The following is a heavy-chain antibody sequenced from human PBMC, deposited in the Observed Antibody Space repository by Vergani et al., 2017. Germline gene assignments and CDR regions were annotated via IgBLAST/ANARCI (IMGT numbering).Heavy chain of an antibody. J-gene: IGHJ4*02. CDR2: ISYDGSNK. CDR3: ARGYYYGSGSYYLGADY. D-gene: IGHD3-10*01. V-gene: IGHV3-30*01. Sequence: QVQLVESGGGVVQPGRSLRLSCAASGFTFSSYVMHWVRQAPGKGLEWVAVISYDGSNKYYADSVKGRFTISRDNSKNTLYLQMNSLRAEDTAVYYCARGYYYGSGSYYLGADYWGQGTLVTVSS. CDR1: GFTFSSYV.